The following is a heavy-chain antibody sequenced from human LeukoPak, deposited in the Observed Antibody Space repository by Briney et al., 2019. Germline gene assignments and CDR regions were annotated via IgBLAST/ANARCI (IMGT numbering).Heavy chain of an antibody. D-gene: IGHD1-26*01. J-gene: IGHJ3*02. CDR2: ISSSSYI. CDR3: ARAYGQWELSPDAFDI. CDR1: GFTFSSYS. V-gene: IGHV3-21*01. Sequence: GGSLRLSCPASGFTFSSYSMNWVRQAPGKGLEWVSSISSSSYIYYADSVKGRFTISRDNAKNSLYLQMNSLRAEDTAVYYCARAYGQWELSPDAFDIWGQGTMVTVSS.